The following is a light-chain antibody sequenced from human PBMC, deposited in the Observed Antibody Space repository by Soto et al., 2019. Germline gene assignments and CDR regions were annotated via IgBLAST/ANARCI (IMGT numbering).Light chain of an antibody. CDR1: QSISSW. J-gene: IGKJ2*01. V-gene: IGKV1-5*03. Sequence: DIQMTQSPSTLSASVGDRVTITCRASQSISSWLAWYQQKPGKAPKLLIHKASSLESGVPSRFSGSGSGTEFTLTISSLQPDDFATYYCQQYNSYSQSTFGQGTKLEIK. CDR3: QQYNSYSQST. CDR2: KAS.